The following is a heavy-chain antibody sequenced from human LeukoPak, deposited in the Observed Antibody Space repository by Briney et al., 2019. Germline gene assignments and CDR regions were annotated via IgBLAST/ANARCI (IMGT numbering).Heavy chain of an antibody. D-gene: IGHD2-21*02. CDR1: GFTFSSYA. J-gene: IGHJ5*02. V-gene: IGHV3-23*01. CDR2: ISGSGGST. Sequence: QSGGSLRLSCAASGFTFSSYAMSWVRQAPGKGLEWVSAISGSGGSTYYADSVKGRFTISRDNPKNTLYLQMNSLRAEDTAVYYCARDQSLETENWFDPWGQGTLVTVSS. CDR3: ARDQSLETENWFDP.